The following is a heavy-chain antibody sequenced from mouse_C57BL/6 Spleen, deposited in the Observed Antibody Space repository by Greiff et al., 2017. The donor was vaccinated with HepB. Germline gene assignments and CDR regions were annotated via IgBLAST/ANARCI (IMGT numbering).Heavy chain of an antibody. J-gene: IGHJ1*03. CDR3: ARDHSNYDWYFDV. Sequence: EVKLVESGGGLVKPGGSLKLSCAASGFTFSDYGMHWVRQAPEKGLEWVAYISSGSSTIYYADTVKGQFTISRDNAKNTLFLQMTSLRSEDTAMYYCARDHSNYDWYFDVWGTGTTVTVSS. CDR2: ISSGSSTI. D-gene: IGHD2-5*01. CDR1: GFTFSDYG. V-gene: IGHV5-17*01.